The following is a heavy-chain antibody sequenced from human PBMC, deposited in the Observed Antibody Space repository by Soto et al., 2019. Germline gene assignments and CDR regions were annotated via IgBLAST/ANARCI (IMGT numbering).Heavy chain of an antibody. CDR3: ARRGTYQWGHFDY. D-gene: IGHD2-8*01. CDR2: ISGSGDEI. V-gene: IGHV3-23*01. J-gene: IGHJ4*02. CDR1: GFIFRNQA. Sequence: EVQLLESGGGLVQPGGSMRLSCAASGFIFRNQAMCWVRQGRGKGLEFVSSISGSGDEIFFLDSVKGRFAISRDNSENTLFLQMSSLRAEDTAVYYCARRGTYQWGHFDYWGQGVQVTVSS.